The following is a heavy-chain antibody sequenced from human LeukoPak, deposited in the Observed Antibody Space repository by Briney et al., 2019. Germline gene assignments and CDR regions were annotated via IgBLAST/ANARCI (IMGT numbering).Heavy chain of an antibody. CDR1: GASISSGTYS. CDR3: ARGDGSGSGRGFEP. V-gene: IGHV4-30-2*01. CDR2: IYHTGST. Sequence: PSETLSLTCTVSGASISSGTYSWSWIRQPPGEGLEWIGYIYHTGSTYYNPSLKGRVTISVDRSKNQFSLNLNFVTAADTALYYCARGDGSGSGRGFEPWGQGTLITVSS. J-gene: IGHJ5*02. D-gene: IGHD3-10*01.